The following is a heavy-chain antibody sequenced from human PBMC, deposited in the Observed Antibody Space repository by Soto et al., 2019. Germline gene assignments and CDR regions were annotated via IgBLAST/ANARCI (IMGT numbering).Heavy chain of an antibody. CDR3: ARAGDITMVRGVIDY. CDR2: IYYSGST. D-gene: IGHD3-10*01. J-gene: IGHJ4*02. V-gene: IGHV4-61*01. CDR1: GGSVSSGSYY. Sequence: PSETLSLTCTVSGGSVSSGSYYWSWIRQPPGKGLEWIGYIYYSGSTNYNPSLKSRVTISVDTSKNQFSLKLSSVTAADTAVYYCARAGDITMVRGVIDYWGQGTLVTVS.